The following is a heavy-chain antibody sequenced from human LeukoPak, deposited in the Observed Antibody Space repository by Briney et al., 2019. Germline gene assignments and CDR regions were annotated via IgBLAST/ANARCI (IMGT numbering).Heavy chain of an antibody. J-gene: IGHJ4*02. CDR2: ISGSGGST. V-gene: IGHV3-23*01. CDR1: GFTFSSYA. Sequence: GGSLRLSCAASGFTFSSYAMSWVRQAPGKGLEWVSAISGSGGSTYYADSVKGRFTISRDNSKNTLYLQMNSLRAEDTAVYYCAKEAPYCSSTSCYLPGYWGQGTLVTVSS. D-gene: IGHD2-2*01. CDR3: AKEAPYCSSTSCYLPGY.